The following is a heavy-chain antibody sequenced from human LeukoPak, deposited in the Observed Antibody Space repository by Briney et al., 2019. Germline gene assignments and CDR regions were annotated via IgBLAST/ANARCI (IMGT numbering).Heavy chain of an antibody. D-gene: IGHD6-6*01. Sequence: PSETLSLTCTVSGGSISSYYWSWIRQPAGKGLEWIGRIYTSGSTNYNPSLKSRVTMSVDTSKNQFSLKLSSVTAADTAVYYCARSASSHSSSSPFGYWGQGTLVTVSS. CDR3: ARSASSHSSSSPFGY. J-gene: IGHJ4*02. CDR2: IYTSGST. V-gene: IGHV4-4*07. CDR1: GGSISSYY.